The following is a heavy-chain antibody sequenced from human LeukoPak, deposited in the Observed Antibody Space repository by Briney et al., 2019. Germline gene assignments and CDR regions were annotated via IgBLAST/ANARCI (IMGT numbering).Heavy chain of an antibody. J-gene: IGHJ5*02. D-gene: IGHD4-11*01. V-gene: IGHV3-21*01. CDR2: ISSSSSYI. CDR3: ARDHYSNYNWFDP. Sequence: GGSLRLSCAASGFTFSSYSMNWVRQAPGKGLEWVSSISSSSSYIYYADSVKGRFTISRDNAKNSLYLQMNSLRAEDTAVYYCARDHYSNYNWFDPWGRGTLVTVSS. CDR1: GFTFSSYS.